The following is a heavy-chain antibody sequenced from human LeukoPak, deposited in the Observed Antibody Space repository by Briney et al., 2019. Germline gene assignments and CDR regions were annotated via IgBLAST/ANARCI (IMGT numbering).Heavy chain of an antibody. CDR1: GGTFSSYA. J-gene: IGHJ4*02. CDR3: ASRNIVVVTATFDY. Sequence: ASVKVSCKASGGTFSSYAISWVRQAPGQGLEWMGGIIPIFGTANYAQKFQGRVTITADESTSTAYMELSSLRSEDTAVYYCASRNIVVVTATFDYWGQGTLVTVSS. D-gene: IGHD2-21*02. CDR2: IIPIFGTA. V-gene: IGHV1-69*13.